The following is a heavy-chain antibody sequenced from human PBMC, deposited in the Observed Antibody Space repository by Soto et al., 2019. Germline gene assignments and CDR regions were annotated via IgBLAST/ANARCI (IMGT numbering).Heavy chain of an antibody. CDR2: IYWDDDK. CDR3: VQRQGVAAALAY. J-gene: IGHJ4*02. D-gene: IGHD6-13*01. Sequence: QITLKESGPTLVRPTQTLTLTCTVSGFSLTTTGAGVGWIRQPPGRALECLAFIYWDDDKRFSPSLNSRVTITKDTSKNQVVLTMTNMDPVDSGTYYCVQRQGVAAALAYWGQGTLVIVS. CDR1: GFSLTTTGAG. V-gene: IGHV2-5*02.